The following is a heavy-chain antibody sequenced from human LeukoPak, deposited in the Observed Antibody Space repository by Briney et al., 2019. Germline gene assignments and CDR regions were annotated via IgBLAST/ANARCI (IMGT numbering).Heavy chain of an antibody. D-gene: IGHD2-2*01. CDR1: GGSISSYY. Sequence: SETLSLTCTVSGGSISSYYWSWIRQPPGKGLEWIGYIYYSGSTNYNPSLKSRATISVDTSKNQFSLKLSSVTAADTAVYYCARELGYCSSTSCSKGPDYYYYYMDVWGKGTTVTVSS. V-gene: IGHV4-59*01. J-gene: IGHJ6*03. CDR2: IYYSGST. CDR3: ARELGYCSSTSCSKGPDYYYYYMDV.